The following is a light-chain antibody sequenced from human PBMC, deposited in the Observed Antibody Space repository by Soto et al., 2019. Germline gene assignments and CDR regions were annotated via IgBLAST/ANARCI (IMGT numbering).Light chain of an antibody. V-gene: IGKV1-39*01. J-gene: IGKJ4*01. CDR1: QNINTS. CDR3: QQRYRMHP. Sequence: DIQLTQSPSSLSASVGDRVTITCRSSQNINTSLNWYQQRPGEPPKLLIYHASSLKSGVPSRFSGSASGTASTLTISRPQPEDFGTYYCQQRYRMHPFGGPTKLDVK. CDR2: HAS.